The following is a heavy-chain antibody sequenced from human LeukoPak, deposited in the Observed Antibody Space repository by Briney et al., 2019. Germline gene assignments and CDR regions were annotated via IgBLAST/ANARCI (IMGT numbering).Heavy chain of an antibody. D-gene: IGHD1-26*01. V-gene: IGHV3-30*02. Sequence: GGSLRLSCAASGFTFSSYGMPWVRQAPGKGLEWVAFIRYDGSNKYYADSVKGRFTISRDNSKNTLYLQMNSLRAEDTAVYYCAKDDSGSYYGSTIYWGQGTLVTVSS. J-gene: IGHJ4*02. CDR1: GFTFSSYG. CDR2: IRYDGSNK. CDR3: AKDDSGSYYGSTIY.